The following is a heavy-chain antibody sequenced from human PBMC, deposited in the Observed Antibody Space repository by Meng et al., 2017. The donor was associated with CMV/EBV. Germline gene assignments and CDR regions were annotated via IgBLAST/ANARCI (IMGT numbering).Heavy chain of an antibody. CDR3: AREGEGVVAATPHFDY. CDR2: INPSGGST. V-gene: IGHV1-46*01. CDR1: GYTFTSYY. D-gene: IGHD2-15*01. J-gene: IGHJ4*02. Sequence: QGQLVQSGAEVKKPGALMKVSCKASGYTFTSYYMHWVRQAPGQGLEWMGIINPSGGSTSYAQKFQGRVTMTRDTSTSTVYMELSSLRSEDTAVYYCAREGEGVVAATPHFDYWGQGTLVTVSS.